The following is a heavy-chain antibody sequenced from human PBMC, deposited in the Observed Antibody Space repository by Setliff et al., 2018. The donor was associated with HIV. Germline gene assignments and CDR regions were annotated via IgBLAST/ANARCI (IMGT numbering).Heavy chain of an antibody. D-gene: IGHD7-27*01. Sequence: SETLSLTCTVSGASISTYYWSWIRQPPGKGLEWIGYIYTSGSTNYNPSLKSRVTISKDTSKNHFSLKLTSVTAADTAVYYCARGLTRGGYYYYFYMDVWGKGTTVTVS. CDR3: ARGLTRGGYYYYFYMDV. CDR1: GASISTYY. CDR2: IYTSGST. V-gene: IGHV4-4*08. J-gene: IGHJ6*03.